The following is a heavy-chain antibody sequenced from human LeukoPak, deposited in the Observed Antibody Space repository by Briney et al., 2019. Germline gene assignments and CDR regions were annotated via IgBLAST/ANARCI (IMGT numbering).Heavy chain of an antibody. D-gene: IGHD3-10*01. CDR3: TRGPLLWFGELRFDP. CDR2: MYYSGTT. CDR1: GYSISSGYY. Sequence: SETLSLTCTVSGYSISSGYYWGWIRPPPGKGLEWIGSMYYSGTTYYNLSLKSRVTISVDTSKNQISLKLKSVTAADTAVYYCTRGPLLWFGELRFDPWGQGTLVTVSS. V-gene: IGHV4-38-2*02. J-gene: IGHJ5*02.